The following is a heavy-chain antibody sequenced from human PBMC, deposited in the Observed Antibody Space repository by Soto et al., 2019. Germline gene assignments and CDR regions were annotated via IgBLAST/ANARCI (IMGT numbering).Heavy chain of an antibody. D-gene: IGHD3-10*01. CDR1: GFTFSSYA. CDR3: AKTLTMVRGETAFDI. V-gene: IGHV3-64D*06. J-gene: IGHJ3*02. CDR2: ISSNGGST. Sequence: GGSLRLSCSASGFTFSSYAMHWVRQAPGKGLEYVSAISSNGGSTYYADSVRARFTISRDNSKNTLYLQMSSLRPEDTAVYYCAKTLTMVRGETAFDIWGQGTMVTVSS.